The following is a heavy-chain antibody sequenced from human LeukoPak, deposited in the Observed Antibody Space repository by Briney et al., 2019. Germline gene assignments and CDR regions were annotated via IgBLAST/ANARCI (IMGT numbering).Heavy chain of an antibody. D-gene: IGHD4-23*01. CDR3: ARDPTTVVTVPYYFDD. CDR1: GGSFIGYD. V-gene: IGHV4-34*01. CDR2: INHSGST. Sequence: SETLSLTCAVSGGSFIGYDWNWIRQPPGKGLEWIGEINHSGSTNYNPSLKSRVTISVDTSKSQFSLKLKSVTAADTAVYYCARDPTTVVTVPYYFDDWGQGTLVTVSS. J-gene: IGHJ4*02.